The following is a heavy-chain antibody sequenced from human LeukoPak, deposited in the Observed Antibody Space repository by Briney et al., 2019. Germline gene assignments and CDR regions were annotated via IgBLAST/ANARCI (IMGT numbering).Heavy chain of an antibody. Sequence: ASVKVSCKASGYTFNGYYIHWMRQAPGQGLEWMGWSNPNSGGTNYAQKFQGRVTMTRGTSISTAYMELSGLRADDTAVYYCANSDWSNDAFDIWGQGTMVTVSS. D-gene: IGHD6-19*01. CDR3: ANSDWSNDAFDI. V-gene: IGHV1-2*02. CDR1: GYTFNGYY. J-gene: IGHJ3*02. CDR2: SNPNSGGT.